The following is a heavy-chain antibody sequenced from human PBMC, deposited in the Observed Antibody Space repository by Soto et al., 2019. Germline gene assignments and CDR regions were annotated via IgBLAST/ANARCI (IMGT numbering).Heavy chain of an antibody. V-gene: IGHV4-61*01. Sequence: SETLSLTCTVSGGSVSSGSYYWSWIRQPPGRGLEWIGHIFYSGSTNYNPALKSRVTISVDTSKSQFSLKLSSVTAADTAVYYCAKASGYSYGYFRWFDPWGQGTLVTVSS. CDR2: IFYSGST. J-gene: IGHJ5*02. CDR1: GGSVSSGSYY. D-gene: IGHD5-18*01. CDR3: AKASGYSYGYFRWFDP.